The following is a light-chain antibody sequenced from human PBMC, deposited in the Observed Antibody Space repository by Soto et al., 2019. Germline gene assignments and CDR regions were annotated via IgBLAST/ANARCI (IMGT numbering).Light chain of an antibody. CDR2: GNT. V-gene: IGLV1-40*01. J-gene: IGLJ2*01. CDR3: QSYDSSLSGHVV. CDR1: RSNIGAGYG. Sequence: QSVLTQPPSVSGAPGQRVTISCTGSRSNIGAGYGVHWYQQLPGTAPKLLIYGNTNRPSGVPERFSGSKSGTSASLAITGLQAEDEADYYCQSYDSSLSGHVVFGGGTKLTVL.